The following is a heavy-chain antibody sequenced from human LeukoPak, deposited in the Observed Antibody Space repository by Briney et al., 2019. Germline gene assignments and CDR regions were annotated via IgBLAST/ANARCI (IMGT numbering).Heavy chain of an antibody. D-gene: IGHD6-13*01. CDR3: ARDLGRSSSWYEGDY. J-gene: IGHJ4*02. V-gene: IGHV1-18*01. CDR1: GYTFNNYG. Sequence: ASVKVSCKASGYTFNNYGITWVRQAPGQGLEWMAWISAYNGNTNYAQKLQGRVTMTTDTSTSTAYMELRSLRSDDTAVYYCARDLGRSSSWYEGDYWGQGTLVTVSS. CDR2: ISAYNGNT.